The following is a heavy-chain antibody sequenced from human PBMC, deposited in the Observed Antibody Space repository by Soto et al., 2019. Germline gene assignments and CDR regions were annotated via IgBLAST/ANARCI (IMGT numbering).Heavy chain of an antibody. CDR1: GFTFSSYA. V-gene: IGHV3-23*01. CDR2: ISGSGGST. Sequence: GGSLRLSCAASGFTFSSYAMSWVRQAPGKGLEWVSAISGSGGSTYYADSVKGRFTISRDNSKNTLYLQMNSLRAEDTAVYYCAKGSYYYDSSGSSLAHFQHWGQGTLVTVSS. CDR3: AKGSYYYDSSGSSLAHFQH. D-gene: IGHD3-22*01. J-gene: IGHJ1*01.